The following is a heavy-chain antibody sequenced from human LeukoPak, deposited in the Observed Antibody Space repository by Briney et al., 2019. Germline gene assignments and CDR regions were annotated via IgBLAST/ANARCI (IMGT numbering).Heavy chain of an antibody. CDR1: GYTFTSYD. Sequence: ASVKVSCKASGYTFTSYDINWVRQATGQGLEWMGWMNPNSGNTGYAQKFQGRVTMTRNTSISTAYMELSSLRSEDTGVYYCARVMGSRPYLKQQLAYWGQGTLVTVSS. CDR3: ARVMGSRPYLKQQLAY. J-gene: IGHJ4*02. D-gene: IGHD6-13*01. CDR2: MNPNSGNT. V-gene: IGHV1-8*01.